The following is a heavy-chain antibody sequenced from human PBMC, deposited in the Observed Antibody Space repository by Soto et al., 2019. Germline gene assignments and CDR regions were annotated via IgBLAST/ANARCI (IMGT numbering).Heavy chain of an antibody. D-gene: IGHD4-17*01. CDR3: ARDWREVNTRIPFADY. J-gene: IGHJ4*02. V-gene: IGHV3-48*03. CDR2: ISGGGDTT. Sequence: VGSLRLSCAASGFTFSSYEMNWVRQAPGKGLEWVSYISGGGDTTYYADSVKGRFTISRDNAKNSLYLQMNSLRAEDTAFYYCARDWREVNTRIPFADYWGPGTLVTVSS. CDR1: GFTFSSYE.